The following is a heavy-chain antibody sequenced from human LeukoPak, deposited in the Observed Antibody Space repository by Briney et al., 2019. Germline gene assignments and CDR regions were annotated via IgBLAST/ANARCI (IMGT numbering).Heavy chain of an antibody. CDR2: INPNSGGT. CDR1: GYTFTGYY. Sequence: ASVKVSCKASGYTFTGYYMHWVRQAPGQGLEWMGWINPNSGGTNYAQKFQGRVTMTTDTSTSTAYMELRSLRSDDTAVYYCARRRIAVAGTYDYWGQGTLVTVSS. D-gene: IGHD6-19*01. V-gene: IGHV1-2*02. J-gene: IGHJ4*02. CDR3: ARRRIAVAGTYDY.